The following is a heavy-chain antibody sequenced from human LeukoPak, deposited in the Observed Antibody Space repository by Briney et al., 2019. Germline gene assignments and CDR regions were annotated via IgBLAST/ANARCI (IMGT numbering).Heavy chain of an antibody. D-gene: IGHD2/OR15-2a*01. Sequence: SQTLSLTCTVSGDSISSHNHFWSWVRQVPGKGLEWIGYMYYSGRTNYNPSLDSRLTISVDTSKNQFSLKLTSVTAADTAPYYCARVVGSTSWFDTWGQGILVTVSS. V-gene: IGHV4-31*03. CDR3: ARVVGSTSWFDT. CDR2: MYYSGRT. CDR1: GDSISSHNHF. J-gene: IGHJ5*02.